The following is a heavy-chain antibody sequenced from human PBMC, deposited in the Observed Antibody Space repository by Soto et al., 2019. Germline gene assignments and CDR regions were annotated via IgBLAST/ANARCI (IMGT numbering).Heavy chain of an antibody. CDR3: ARVLVGATPVDY. V-gene: IGHV1-3*01. D-gene: IGHD1-26*01. Sequence: ASVKVSCKASVYPFTSYAMHCVRQAPGQRLEWMGWINAGNGNTKYSQKFQGRVTITRDTSASTAYMELSSLRSEDTAVYYCARVLVGATPVDYWGQGTLVTVSS. J-gene: IGHJ4*02. CDR2: INAGNGNT. CDR1: VYPFTSYA.